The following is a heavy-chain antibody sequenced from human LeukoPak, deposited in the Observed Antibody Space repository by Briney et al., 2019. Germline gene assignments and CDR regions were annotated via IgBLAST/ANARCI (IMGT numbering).Heavy chain of an antibody. V-gene: IGHV3-30*04. J-gene: IGHJ4*02. CDR3: ASGQLRYFDWLLRFDY. CDR1: GFTFSSYA. CDR2: ISYDGSNK. D-gene: IGHD3-9*01. Sequence: GGSLRLSCAASGFTFSSYAMHWVRKAPGKGLGWVAVISYDGSNKYYADSVKGRFTISRDNSKNTLYLQMNSLRAEDTAVYYCASGQLRYFDWLLRFDYWGQGTLVTVSS.